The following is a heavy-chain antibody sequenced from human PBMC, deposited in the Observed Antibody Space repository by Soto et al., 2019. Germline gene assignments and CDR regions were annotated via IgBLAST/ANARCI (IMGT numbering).Heavy chain of an antibody. D-gene: IGHD1-26*01. J-gene: IGHJ5*02. Sequence: DVQLVESGGGLVEPGGSLRLSCAASGLIFSSAWMSWVRQAPGKGLEWVGRIRSKIDGGTADYAAPVKGRFTISRDDSKSTLYLQMNSLKIEDTGIYYCSSHIVFASGTHYEIVTWGQGTLVTVSA. V-gene: IGHV3-15*07. CDR1: GLIFSSAW. CDR2: IRSKIDGGTA. CDR3: SSHIVFASGTHYEIVT.